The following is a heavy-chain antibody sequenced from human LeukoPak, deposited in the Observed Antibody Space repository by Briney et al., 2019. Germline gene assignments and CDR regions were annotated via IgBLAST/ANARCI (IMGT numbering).Heavy chain of an antibody. CDR2: ISPTGSTT. V-gene: IGHV3-74*01. Sequence: GGSLRLSCTASGFSFSGHWMHWARQLPGRGLVWVSRISPTGSTTSYADSVKGRFTVSRDNAKNTLYLQVNNLRAEDTAVYYCARGPNSNWSGLDFWGQGTLLTVSS. CDR1: GFSFSGHW. J-gene: IGHJ4*02. D-gene: IGHD6-6*01. CDR3: ARGPNSNWSGLDF.